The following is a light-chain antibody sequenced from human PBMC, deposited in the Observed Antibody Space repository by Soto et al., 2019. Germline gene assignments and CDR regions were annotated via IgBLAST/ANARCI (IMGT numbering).Light chain of an antibody. Sequence: DIQMTQSPSTLSASVGDSVTITCRASQTISSWLAWYQQKQGKAPKLLIYAASTLQSGVPSRFSGSGSGTELTLTISSLQPEDFETYYCQQLNSYPRTFGQGTRLEI. CDR1: QTISSW. V-gene: IGKV1-9*01. CDR3: QQLNSYPRT. CDR2: AAS. J-gene: IGKJ5*01.